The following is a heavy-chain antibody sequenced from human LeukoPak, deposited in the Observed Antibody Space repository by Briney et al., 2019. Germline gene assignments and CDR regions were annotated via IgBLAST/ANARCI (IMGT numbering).Heavy chain of an antibody. V-gene: IGHV3-48*01. CDR1: GFSFSDYN. J-gene: IGHJ4*02. D-gene: IGHD1-26*01. Sequence: GGSLRLSCAASGFSFSDYNMNWVRQAPGKGLEWIAYISSSSSTTHYADSVTGRFSISRDNAKSSLYLQMNSLRVEDTAVYYCARDLYSGSYYDFDYWGQGTLVTVSS. CDR2: ISSSSSTT. CDR3: ARDLYSGSYYDFDY.